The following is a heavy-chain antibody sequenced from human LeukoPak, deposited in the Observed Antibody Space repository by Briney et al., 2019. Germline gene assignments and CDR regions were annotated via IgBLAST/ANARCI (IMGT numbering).Heavy chain of an antibody. Sequence: SETLSLTCGVSGGSVSSTNWWTWIRQPPGKGLEWIGEVHLDGRTNFNPSLKSRLTMSVDLSETHVPLKLTSVTAADTAVYYCAREGGFYRPLDYSGQGTLVTVSS. J-gene: IGHJ4*02. CDR3: AREGGFYRPLDY. CDR1: GGSVSSTNW. D-gene: IGHD6-25*01. V-gene: IGHV4-4*02. CDR2: VHLDGRT.